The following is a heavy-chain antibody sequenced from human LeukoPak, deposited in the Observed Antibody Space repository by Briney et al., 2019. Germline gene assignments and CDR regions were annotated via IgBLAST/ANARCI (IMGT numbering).Heavy chain of an antibody. Sequence: GGSLRLSWSPSGFTFSSHAMSWVRRAPGKGLEWVSTISGTGSSTYYADSVKGRFTISRDNSKNTLYLQMNSLRAEDTAVYYRSKCSNWKLRDYLDYWGRGTLVTVSS. D-gene: IGHD1-1*01. J-gene: IGHJ4*02. V-gene: IGHV3-23*01. CDR2: ISGTGSST. CDR3: SKCSNWKLRDYLDY. CDR1: GFTFSSHA.